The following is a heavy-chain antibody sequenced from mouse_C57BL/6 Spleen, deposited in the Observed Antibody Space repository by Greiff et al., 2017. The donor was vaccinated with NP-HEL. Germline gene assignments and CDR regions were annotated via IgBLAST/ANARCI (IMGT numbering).Heavy chain of an antibody. CDR1: GYTFTDYY. CDR3: ARSVYYGSFFDY. V-gene: IGHV1-19*01. J-gene: IGHJ2*01. Sequence: VQLKESGPVLVKPGASVKMSCKASGYTFTDYYMNWVKQSHGKSLEWIGVINPYNGGTSYNQKFKGKATLTVDKSSSTAYMELNSLTSEDSAVYYCARSVYYGSFFDYWGQGTTLTVSS. D-gene: IGHD1-1*01. CDR2: INPYNGGT.